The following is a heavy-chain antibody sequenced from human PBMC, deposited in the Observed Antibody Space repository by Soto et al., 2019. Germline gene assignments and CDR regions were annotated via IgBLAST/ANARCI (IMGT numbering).Heavy chain of an antibody. V-gene: IGHV1-18*01. CDR3: ARAVDYYDSSGYYTHEYFQH. CDR2: ISAYNGNT. D-gene: IGHD3-22*01. J-gene: IGHJ1*01. Sequence: QVQLVQSGAEVKKPGASVKVSCKASGYTFTSYGISWVRQAPGQGLEWMGWISAYNGNTNYAQKRQGRVTMTTDTSTSTVYMELRSLRSDDTAFYYCARAVDYYDSSGYYTHEYFQHWGQGTLVTVSS. CDR1: GYTFTSYG.